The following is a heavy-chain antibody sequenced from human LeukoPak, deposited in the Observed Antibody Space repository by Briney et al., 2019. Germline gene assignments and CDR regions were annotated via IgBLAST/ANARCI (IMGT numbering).Heavy chain of an antibody. J-gene: IGHJ4*02. V-gene: IGHV3-7*03. CDR2: IKQDGSEK. D-gene: IGHD3-22*01. CDR3: GRDEDYYDSSGPSDY. Sequence: GGSLRLSCAASGFTFSSYWMSWVRQAPGKGLEWVANIKQDGSEKYYVDSVKGRFTISRDNAKNSLYLQMNSLRAEDTAVYYCGRDEDYYDSSGPSDYWGQGTLVTVSS. CDR1: GFTFSSYW.